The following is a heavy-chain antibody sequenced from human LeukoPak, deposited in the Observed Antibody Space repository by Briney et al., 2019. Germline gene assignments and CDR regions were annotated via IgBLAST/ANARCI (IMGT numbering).Heavy chain of an antibody. CDR3: ARDTYYDSSPFDY. CDR1: GFIFSSSW. Sequence: GGSLRLSCAASGFIFSSSWMSWVRQAPGKGLERVANINEDGSEKYYVDSVRGRLTISRDNAKNSLYLQMNSLRAEDTAVYYCARDTYYDSSPFDYWGQGTLVTVSS. D-gene: IGHD3-22*01. J-gene: IGHJ4*02. V-gene: IGHV3-7*01. CDR2: INEDGSEK.